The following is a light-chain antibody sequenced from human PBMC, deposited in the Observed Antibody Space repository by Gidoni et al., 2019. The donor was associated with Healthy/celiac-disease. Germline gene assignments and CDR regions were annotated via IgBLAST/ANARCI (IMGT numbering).Light chain of an antibody. V-gene: IGLV2-14*03. CDR1: SSDVGGYNY. Sequence: QSALTQPAPVSGSPGQAITISCTGTSSDVGGYNYVSWYQQHPGKAPKLMIYDVSNRPSGVSSRFSGSKSGNTASLTISGLQAEDEADYCCSSYTSSSLWVFGGGTKLTVL. CDR2: DVS. CDR3: SSYTSSSLWV. J-gene: IGLJ3*02.